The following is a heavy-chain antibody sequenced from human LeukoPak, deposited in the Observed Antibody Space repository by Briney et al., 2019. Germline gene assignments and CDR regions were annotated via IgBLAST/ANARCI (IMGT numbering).Heavy chain of an antibody. D-gene: IGHD6-13*01. CDR3: ARYLYSSSWYNWFDP. CDR2: INHSGST. CDR1: GFTFYSYS. J-gene: IGHJ5*02. V-gene: IGHV4-34*01. Sequence: GSLRLSCAASGFTFYSYSMSWIRQPPGKGLEWIGEINHSGSTNYNPSLKSRVTISVDTSKNQFSLKLSSVTAADTAVYYCARYLYSSSWYNWFDPWGQGTLVTVSS.